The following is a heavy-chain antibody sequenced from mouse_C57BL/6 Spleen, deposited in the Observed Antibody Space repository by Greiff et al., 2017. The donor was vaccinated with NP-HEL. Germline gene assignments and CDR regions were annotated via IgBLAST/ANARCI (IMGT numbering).Heavy chain of an antibody. CDR2: IDPSDSYT. V-gene: IGHV1-59*01. Sequence: QVQLQQPGAELVRPGTSVKLSCKASGYTFTSYWMHWVKQRPGQGLEWIGVIDPSDSYTNYNQKFKGKATLTVDTSSSTAYMQLSSLTSEDSAVYYCARSDSNYVYFDVWGTGTTVTVSS. CDR1: GYTFTSYW. J-gene: IGHJ1*03. D-gene: IGHD2-5*01. CDR3: ARSDSNYVYFDV.